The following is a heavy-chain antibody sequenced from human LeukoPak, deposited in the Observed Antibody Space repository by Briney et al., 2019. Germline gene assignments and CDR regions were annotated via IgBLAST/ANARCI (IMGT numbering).Heavy chain of an antibody. V-gene: IGHV3-21*01. Sequence: GGSLRLSCAPSGFTFSIYSMNWVRQAPGEGRECVSSISSSSSYIYYAHSGKARFTLYRDNAMNSLYPQIDRERTQQPDVYYCARDGELQDYWGQGTLVTVSS. CDR3: ARDGELQDY. CDR1: GFTFSIYS. D-gene: IGHD1-26*01. CDR2: ISSSSSYI. J-gene: IGHJ4*02.